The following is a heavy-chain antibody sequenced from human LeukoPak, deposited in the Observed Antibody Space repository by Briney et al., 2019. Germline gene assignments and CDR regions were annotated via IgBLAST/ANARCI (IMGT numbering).Heavy chain of an antibody. J-gene: IGHJ4*02. D-gene: IGHD3-10*01. CDR3: AREGTPDSPHPLWFGESQGYYFDY. CDR1: GGSISSSSYY. CDR2: IYYSGST. Sequence: SETLSLTCTVSGGSISSSSYYWGWIRQPPGKGLEWIGSIYYSGSTYYNPSLKSRVTISVDTSKNQFSLKLSSVTAADTAVYYCAREGTPDSPHPLWFGESQGYYFDYWGQGTLVTVSS. V-gene: IGHV4-39*07.